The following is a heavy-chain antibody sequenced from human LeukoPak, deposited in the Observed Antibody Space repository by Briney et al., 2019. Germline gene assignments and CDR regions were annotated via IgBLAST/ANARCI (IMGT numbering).Heavy chain of an antibody. J-gene: IGHJ4*02. D-gene: IGHD2-2*01. V-gene: IGHV3-11*01. CDR2: INSSGRTI. CDR3: TRRRGNQQPIDY. CDR1: GFTFSEYY. Sequence: GGSLRLSCAASGFTFSEYYLSWIRQAPGKGLEWLSYINSSGRTIYYADSVKGRFTISRDNAKNSLYPQMHSLRAEQTPVYYCTRRRGNQQPIDYWGQGPLVTVSS.